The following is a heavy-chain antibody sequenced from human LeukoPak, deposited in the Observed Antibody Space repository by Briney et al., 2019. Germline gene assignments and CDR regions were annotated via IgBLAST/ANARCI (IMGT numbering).Heavy chain of an antibody. J-gene: IGHJ4*02. CDR1: GFTFSSYG. V-gene: IGHV3-30*02. CDR2: IRYDGSNK. D-gene: IGHD1-26*01. Sequence: GGSLRLSCAASGFTFSSYGMHWVRQAPGKGLEWVAFIRYDGSNKYYADSVKGRFTISRDNSKNTLYLQMNSLRAEDTAVYYCARASGVGATSFDYWGQGTLVTVSS. CDR3: ARASGVGATSFDY.